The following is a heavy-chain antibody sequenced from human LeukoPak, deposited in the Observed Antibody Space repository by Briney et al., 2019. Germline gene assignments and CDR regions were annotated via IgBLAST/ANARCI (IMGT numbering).Heavy chain of an antibody. V-gene: IGHV3-11*01. CDR3: AREVVIVPDYFYYGLDV. CDR1: GFTFSDYY. D-gene: IGHD2/OR15-2a*01. J-gene: IGHJ6*02. CDR2: ISSSGDSL. Sequence: GGSLRLSWAASGFTFSDYYMTWIRQAPGKGLEWVSFISSSGDSLYYADSVRGRFTISRDNAKNSLYLQMNSLRAEDTAVYYCAREVVIVPDYFYYGLDVWGQGTTVTVSS.